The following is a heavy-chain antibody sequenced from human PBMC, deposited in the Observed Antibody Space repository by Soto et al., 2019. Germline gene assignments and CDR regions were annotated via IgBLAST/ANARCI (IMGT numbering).Heavy chain of an antibody. CDR3: ARDREVGGLDY. CDR2: IYSGDNT. V-gene: IGHV3-53*01. CDR1: GFSVRGTY. J-gene: IGHJ4*02. Sequence: PXGCLGLSCAACGFSVRGTYMSGVRQAPGRGLEWVSVIYSGDNTYYAESVKGRFTISRDNSKNTVFLQMNSLRAEDTAVYHCARDREVGGLDYWGPGTLVTVSS. D-gene: IGHD1-26*01.